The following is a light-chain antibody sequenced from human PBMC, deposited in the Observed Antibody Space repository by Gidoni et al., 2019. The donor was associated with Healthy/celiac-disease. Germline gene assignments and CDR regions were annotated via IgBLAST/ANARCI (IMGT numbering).Light chain of an antibody. CDR1: SLRSYY. V-gene: IGLV3-19*01. Sequence: SSELTQDPAVSVALGQTVRITRQGDSLRSYYASWYQQKPGQAPVLVIYGKNNRPSGIPDRFSGSSSGNTASLTIAGAKAEDGADYYCNSRDSSGNVVFGGGTKLTVL. J-gene: IGLJ2*01. CDR2: GKN. CDR3: NSRDSSGNVV.